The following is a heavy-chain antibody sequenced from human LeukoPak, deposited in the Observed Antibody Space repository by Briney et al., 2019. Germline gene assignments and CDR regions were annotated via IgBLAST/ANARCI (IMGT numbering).Heavy chain of an antibody. Sequence: KPGGSLRLSCAASGFTFSDYYMSWIRQAPGKGLEWVSYISSSSSYTNYADSVKGRFTISRDNAKNSLYLQMNSLRAEDTAVYYCTGGAGWLTDYWGQGTLVTVSS. D-gene: IGHD6-19*01. V-gene: IGHV3-11*05. CDR2: ISSSSSYT. J-gene: IGHJ4*02. CDR1: GFTFSDYY. CDR3: TGGAGWLTDY.